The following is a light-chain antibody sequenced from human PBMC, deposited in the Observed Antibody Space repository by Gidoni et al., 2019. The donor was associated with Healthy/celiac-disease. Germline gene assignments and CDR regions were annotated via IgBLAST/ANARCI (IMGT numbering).Light chain of an antibody. CDR1: QSVSSN. J-gene: IGKJ1*01. CDR3: QQYNNWPRGT. V-gene: IGKV3-15*01. CDR2: GAS. Sequence: EIVMTQSPATLSVSPGERATLSFRASQSVSSNLAWYQQKPGQAPRLLIYGASTPATGIPARFSGSVSWTEFTLTISRLQSEDFAVYYFQQYNNWPRGTFGQGTKVEIK.